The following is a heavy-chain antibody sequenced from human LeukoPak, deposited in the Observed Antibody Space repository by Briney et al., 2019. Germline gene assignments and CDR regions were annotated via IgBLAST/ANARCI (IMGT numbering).Heavy chain of an antibody. J-gene: IGHJ4*02. CDR3: ARVASSSAGGVDY. V-gene: IGHV4-39*01. D-gene: IGHD6-6*01. CDR1: GASTRSNNYY. CDR2: IYYLGTT. Sequence: PSETLSLTCTVSGASTRSNNYYWAWIRQPPGEGLEWIGSIYYLGTTYDNPSLKSRVTISIDTSKNQFSLKLRSVTASDTAVYYCARVASSSAGGVDYWGQGTLVAVFS.